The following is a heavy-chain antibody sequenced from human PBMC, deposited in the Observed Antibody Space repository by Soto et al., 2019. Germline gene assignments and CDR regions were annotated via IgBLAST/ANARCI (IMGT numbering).Heavy chain of an antibody. D-gene: IGHD2-8*02. Sequence: EEQLLESGGDLVQPGGSLRLSCTASGFIFSNHAMSWVRQAPGKGLEWVSVISASGGTTFYADAVKGRFTISRDNLNDTLFLEMKSLRADDTAVYYCARDLVYWYGRFDPWGQGTLLTVSS. CDR2: ISASGGTT. J-gene: IGHJ5*02. CDR3: ARDLVYWYGRFDP. CDR1: GFIFSNHA. V-gene: IGHV3-23*01.